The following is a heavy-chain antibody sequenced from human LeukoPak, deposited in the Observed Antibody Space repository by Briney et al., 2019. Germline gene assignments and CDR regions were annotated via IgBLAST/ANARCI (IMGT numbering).Heavy chain of an antibody. CDR1: GGTFSSYA. V-gene: IGHV1-69*13. CDR2: IIPIFGTA. CDR3: AGEGYGGRSLNY. J-gene: IGHJ4*02. D-gene: IGHD2-15*01. Sequence: SVEVSCKASGGTFSSYAISWVRQAPGQGLEWMGGIIPIFGTANYAQKFQGRVTITADESTSTAYMELSSLRSEDTAVYYCAGEGYGGRSLNYWGQGTLVTVSS.